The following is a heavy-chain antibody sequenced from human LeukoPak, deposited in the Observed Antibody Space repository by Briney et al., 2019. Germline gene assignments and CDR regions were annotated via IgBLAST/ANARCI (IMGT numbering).Heavy chain of an antibody. D-gene: IGHD6-19*01. J-gene: IGHJ4*02. Sequence: SETLSVTCTVSGGSISSDYWSWIRQPPGKGLEWIGCFYHSGSTSYNPSLKSRVTTSVDTSKNQFSLRLSSVTAADTAVYYCASTQQWLAFDYRGQGILVTVSS. V-gene: IGHV4-59*01. CDR1: GGSISSDY. CDR2: FYHSGST. CDR3: ASTQQWLAFDY.